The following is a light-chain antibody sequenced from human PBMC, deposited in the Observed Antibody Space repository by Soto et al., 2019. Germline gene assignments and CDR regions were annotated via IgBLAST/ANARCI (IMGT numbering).Light chain of an antibody. CDR2: EVT. J-gene: IGLJ1*01. CDR1: SSDVGGFDS. Sequence: QSALTQPASVSGSPGQSITLSCTGTSSDVGGFDSVSWYQQHPGSAPKLMIYEVTNRPSGVSHRFSGSKSGNTASLTISGLQTEDDDDYYCSSYTSSNTLVFGTGTKLTVL. CDR3: SSYTSSNTLV. V-gene: IGLV2-14*01.